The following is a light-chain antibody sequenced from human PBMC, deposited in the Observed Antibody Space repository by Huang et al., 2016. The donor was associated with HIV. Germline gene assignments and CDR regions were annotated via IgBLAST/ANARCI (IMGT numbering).Light chain of an antibody. J-gene: IGKJ1*01. Sequence: EVVMTQSPATLSESAGGRATLSCRASHSIGNNLAWYQQRRGQSPRLLIYGASTRATGIPARFSGSGSGTEFTLTVSSLQSEDFAVYYCQQYNNWPRTFGQGTKVEIK. CDR1: HSIGNN. V-gene: IGKV3-15*01. CDR3: QQYNNWPRT. CDR2: GAS.